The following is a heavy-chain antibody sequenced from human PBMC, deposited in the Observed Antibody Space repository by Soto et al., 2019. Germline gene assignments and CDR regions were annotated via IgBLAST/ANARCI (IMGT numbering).Heavy chain of an antibody. CDR1: GFTFSSYG. CDR3: AKAPSLVPDY. V-gene: IGHV3-30*18. Sequence: SLRLSCAASGFTFSSYGMHWVRQAPGKGLEWVAVISYDGSNKYYADSVKGRFTISRDNSKDTLYLQMNSLRAEDTAVYYCAKAPSLVPDYWGQGTLVTVSS. D-gene: IGHD6-6*01. J-gene: IGHJ4*02. CDR2: ISYDGSNK.